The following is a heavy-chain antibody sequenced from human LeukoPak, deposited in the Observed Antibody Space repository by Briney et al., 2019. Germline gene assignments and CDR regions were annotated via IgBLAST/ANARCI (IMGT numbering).Heavy chain of an antibody. Sequence: GESLKISCKGSGYSFTSYWIGWVRQMPGKGLEWMGIIYPGDSDTRYSPSFQGQVTISADKSISTAYLQWGSLKASDTAMYYCATMNKGSGWSFDYWGQGTLVTVSS. CDR2: IYPGDSDT. CDR1: GYSFTSYW. J-gene: IGHJ4*02. CDR3: ATMNKGSGWSFDY. V-gene: IGHV5-51*01. D-gene: IGHD6-19*01.